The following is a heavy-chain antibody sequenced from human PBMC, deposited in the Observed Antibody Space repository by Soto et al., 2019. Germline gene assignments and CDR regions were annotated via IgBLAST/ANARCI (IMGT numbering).Heavy chain of an antibody. D-gene: IGHD5-12*01. V-gene: IGHV3-7*01. Sequence: GSLRLSCAASGFTFSSYWMSWVRQAPGEGLKSEAKLKQDGTEKYHADTDKGRCPISRDNATNSLYLQMNSLRAEDTAAYYCASHRDTGSDPYCGQGPLVTVSS. J-gene: IGHJ4*02. CDR1: GFTFSSYW. CDR3: ASHRDTGSDPY. CDR2: LKQDGTEK.